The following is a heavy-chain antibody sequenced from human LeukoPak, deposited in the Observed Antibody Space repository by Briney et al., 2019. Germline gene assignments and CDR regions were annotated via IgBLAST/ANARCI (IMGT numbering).Heavy chain of an antibody. CDR3: AREIRPSYYYGSGSYYGIAGGDY. CDR1: GYTFTGYY. Sequence: ASVKVSCKASGYTFTGYYMHWVRQAPGQGLEWMGWINPNSGGTNYAQKFQGRVTMTRDTSISTAYMELSRLRSDDTAVYYCAREIRPSYYYGSGSYYGIAGGDYWGQGTLVTVSS. CDR2: INPNSGGT. V-gene: IGHV1-2*02. D-gene: IGHD3-10*01. J-gene: IGHJ4*02.